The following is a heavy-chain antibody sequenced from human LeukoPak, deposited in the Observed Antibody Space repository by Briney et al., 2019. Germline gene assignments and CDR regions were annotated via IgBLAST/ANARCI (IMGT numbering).Heavy chain of an antibody. CDR3: AKYRTPFYFDAFDV. V-gene: IGHV3-23*01. CDR2: ISDRGDRT. CDR1: GFSFANDA. J-gene: IGHJ3*01. Sequence: GGSPRASCAASGFSFANDAMSWGRQPQGRGLECASGISDRGDRTYYTYSVQGRVTISRDNSNNTLSVTMNSLRAEDTAVYYCAKYRTPFYFDAFDVWGLGTMVTVSS. D-gene: IGHD2/OR15-2a*01.